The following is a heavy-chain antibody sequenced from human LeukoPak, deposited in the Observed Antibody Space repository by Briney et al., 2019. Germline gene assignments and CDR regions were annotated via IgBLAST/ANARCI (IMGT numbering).Heavy chain of an antibody. CDR3: AKVRFGELFYYFDY. J-gene: IGHJ4*02. D-gene: IGHD3-10*01. CDR1: GFTFTNYA. V-gene: IGHV3-21*04. CDR2: ISKSSAYI. Sequence: PGGSLRLSCAASGFTFTNYAMNWFRQAPGKGLEWVSSISKSSAYIYYADSVKGRFTISRDNAKNSLYLQMNSLRAEDTAVYYCAKVRFGELFYYFDYWGQGTLVTVPS.